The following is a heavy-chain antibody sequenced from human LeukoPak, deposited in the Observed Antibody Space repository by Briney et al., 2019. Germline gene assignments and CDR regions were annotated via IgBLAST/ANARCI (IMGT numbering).Heavy chain of an antibody. CDR3: AKDQRGYGRIVDY. J-gene: IGHJ4*02. D-gene: IGHD3-10*01. V-gene: IGHV3-7*01. CDR2: IEEDGTRE. Sequence: GGSLRLSCAASGFTFSNYWMSWVRQAPGKGLEWVANIEEDGTREDYVDSVRGRFTVSRDNANNSVYLQMNSLRAEDTAVYYCAKDQRGYGRIVDYWGQGTLVTISS. CDR1: GFTFSNYW.